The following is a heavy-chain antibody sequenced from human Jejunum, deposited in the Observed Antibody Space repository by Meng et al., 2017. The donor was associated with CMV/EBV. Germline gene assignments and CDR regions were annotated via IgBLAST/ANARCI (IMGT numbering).Heavy chain of an antibody. Sequence: KVSCKASGYSFSDYYMNWVRQAPGQGLEWMGWINPKTGGTDDAQKFQGRVTLTRDTSITTVYMELSNLKSDDSAVYYCSSAPGDYWGQGTRVTVSS. J-gene: IGHJ4*02. D-gene: IGHD1-14*01. CDR1: GYSFSDYY. V-gene: IGHV1-2*02. CDR3: SSAPGDY. CDR2: INPKTGGT.